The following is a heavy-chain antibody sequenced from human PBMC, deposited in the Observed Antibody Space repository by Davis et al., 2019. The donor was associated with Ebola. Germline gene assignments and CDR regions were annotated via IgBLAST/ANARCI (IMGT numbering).Heavy chain of an antibody. CDR2: MNPNSGNT. J-gene: IGHJ5*02. CDR1: GYTFTSYD. CDR3: ARAGYSSSWYVDWFDP. Sequence: AASVKVSCKASGYTFTSYDINWVRQATGQGLEWMRWMNPNSGNTGYAQKFQGRVTMTRNTSISTAYMELSSLRSEDTAVYYCARAGYSSSWYVDWFDPWGQGTLVTVSS. V-gene: IGHV1-8*01. D-gene: IGHD6-13*01.